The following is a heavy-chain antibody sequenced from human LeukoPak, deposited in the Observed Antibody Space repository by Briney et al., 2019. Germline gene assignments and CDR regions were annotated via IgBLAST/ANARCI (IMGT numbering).Heavy chain of an antibody. D-gene: IGHD3-10*01. Sequence: ASVKVSCKASGYTFTGYYMHWVRQAPGQGLEWMGWINPNSGGTNYAQKFQGRVTMTRDTSISTAYMELSRLGSDDTAVYYCARVLLWFGELKNWFDPWGQGTLVTVSS. CDR1: GYTFTGYY. CDR2: INPNSGGT. J-gene: IGHJ5*02. V-gene: IGHV1-2*02. CDR3: ARVLLWFGELKNWFDP.